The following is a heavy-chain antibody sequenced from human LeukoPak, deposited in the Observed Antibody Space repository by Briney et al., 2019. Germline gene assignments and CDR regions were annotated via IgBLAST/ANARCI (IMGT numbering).Heavy chain of an antibody. V-gene: IGHV3-21*01. CDR2: ISSSSCIY. D-gene: IGHD3-10*01. CDR3: ARGLSGSRDWFDP. J-gene: IGHJ5*02. CDR1: GFTFSSYS. Sequence: GGSLRLSCAASGFTFSSYSMNWVRQAPGKGLEWVSSISSSSCIYYYDASVERRFTISGDNSKNSLYLQMNSLRAEDTAVYYCARGLSGSRDWFDPWGQGTLVTVSS.